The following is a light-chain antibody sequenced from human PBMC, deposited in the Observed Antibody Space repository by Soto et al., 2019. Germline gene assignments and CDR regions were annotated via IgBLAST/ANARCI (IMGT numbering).Light chain of an antibody. CDR2: DAS. Sequence: DIQMTQSPSSLSASVGDRVTITCRATQTINTRLAWYQHKPGKAPRLLIYDASSLESGVPSRFSGSGSGSEYTRTISGLQPDDFATYYSQHYDTYRATFGLGTKVDIK. CDR3: QHYDTYRAT. CDR1: QTINTR. J-gene: IGKJ1*01. V-gene: IGKV1-5*01.